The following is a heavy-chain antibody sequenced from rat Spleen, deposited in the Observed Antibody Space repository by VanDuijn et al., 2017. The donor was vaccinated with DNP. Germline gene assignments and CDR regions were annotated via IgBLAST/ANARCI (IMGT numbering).Heavy chain of an antibody. J-gene: IGHJ4*01. CDR2: IIYDGSST. D-gene: IGHD3-4*01. CDR1: GFTFSDYN. Sequence: EVQLVESGGGLVQPGRSLKLSCAASGFTFSDYNMAWVRQAPKKGLEWVATIIYDGSSTYYRDSVKGRFTISRDNAKNTLYLQMNSLKSEDTATYYCARHVDQPYAMDAWGQGTSVTVSS. V-gene: IGHV5-7*01. CDR3: ARHVDQPYAMDA.